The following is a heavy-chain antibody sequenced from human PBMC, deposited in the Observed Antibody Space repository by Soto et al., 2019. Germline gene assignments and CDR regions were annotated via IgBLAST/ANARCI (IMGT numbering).Heavy chain of an antibody. D-gene: IGHD3-22*01. CDR1: GGSISSGDYY. CDR2: IYYSGST. J-gene: IGHJ6*02. Sequence: KPSETLSLTCTVSGGSISSGDYYWSWIRQPPGKGLEWIGYIYYSGSTYYNPSLKGRVTISVDTSKNQFSLKLSSVTAADTAVYYCARGLGGDSSGYFSFYYYYGMDVWGQGTTVTVSS. V-gene: IGHV4-30-4*01. CDR3: ARGLGGDSSGYFSFYYYYGMDV.